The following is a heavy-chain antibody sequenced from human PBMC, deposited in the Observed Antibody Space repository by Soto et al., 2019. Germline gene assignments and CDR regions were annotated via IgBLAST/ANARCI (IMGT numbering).Heavy chain of an antibody. Sequence: QVQLVQSGAEVKKPGASVKVSCKASDKTFLSYGISWVRQGPGQGLEWMGWISPYNGNTNYAQKLQGRVTMTTDTSTSTAYMELRSLRSDDTAVYYCATQIDTVMVFRDWGQGTLVTASS. CDR2: ISPYNGNT. D-gene: IGHD5-18*01. V-gene: IGHV1-18*01. J-gene: IGHJ4*02. CDR3: ATQIDTVMVFRD. CDR1: DKTFLSYG.